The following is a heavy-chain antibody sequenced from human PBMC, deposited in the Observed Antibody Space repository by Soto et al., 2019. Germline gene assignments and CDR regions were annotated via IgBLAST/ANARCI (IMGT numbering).Heavy chain of an antibody. CDR3: ARVLGRYYYYYMDF. Sequence: SETLSLTCTVSGGSISSYYWSWIRQPPGKGLEWIGYIYYSGSTNYNPSLKSRVTISVDTSKNQFSLKLSSVTAADTAVYYCARVLGRYYYYYMDFWGKGTTVTVAS. CDR2: IYYSGST. V-gene: IGHV4-59*01. D-gene: IGHD3-16*01. J-gene: IGHJ6*03. CDR1: GGSISSYY.